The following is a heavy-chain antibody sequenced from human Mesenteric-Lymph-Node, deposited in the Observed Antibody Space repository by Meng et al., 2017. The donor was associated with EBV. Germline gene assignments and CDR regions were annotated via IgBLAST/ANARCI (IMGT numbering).Heavy chain of an antibody. V-gene: IGHV1-18*01. CDR2: IRGYNGDT. CDR1: GYTFTDYG. J-gene: IGHJ5*02. Sequence: QVQRVQSGAEVRSPGASVKVSCRSSGYTFTDYGITWVRQAPGQGLECMGWIRGYNGDTKYARNVQGRVTMTTDTSTSTAYMELRSLRSDDTAVYYCARAYNSGYLMGWLDPWGQGTLVTVSS. CDR3: ARAYNSGYLMGWLDP. D-gene: IGHD3-22*01.